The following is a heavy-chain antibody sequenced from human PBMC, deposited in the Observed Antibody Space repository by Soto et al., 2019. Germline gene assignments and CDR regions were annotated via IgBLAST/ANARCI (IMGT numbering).Heavy chain of an antibody. CDR3: ASITIVGGVTTIDP. CDR1: GGSFSGYY. V-gene: IGHV4-34*01. CDR2: INHSGST. J-gene: IGHJ5*02. Sequence: QVQLQQWGAGLLKPSETLSLTCAVYGGSFSGYYWSWIRQPPGKGLEWIGEINHSGSTNYNPSLKSRVTISVDASKNQFSLKLSSVTAADTAVYYCASITIVGGVTTIDPWGQGTLVTVSS. D-gene: IGHD3-3*01.